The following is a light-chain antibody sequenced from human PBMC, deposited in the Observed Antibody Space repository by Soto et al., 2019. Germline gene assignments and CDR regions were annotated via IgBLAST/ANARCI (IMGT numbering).Light chain of an antibody. J-gene: IGLJ1*01. CDR2: EVS. V-gene: IGLV2-14*01. CDR3: TSYTTSSTYV. CDR1: SSDVGGYNY. Sequence: ALTQPASVSGSPGQSIIISCAGTSSDVGGYNYVSWYQHHPGKAPKLMIYEVSSRPLGVSNRFSGSKSGNTASLTISGLQAEDDGDYYCTSYTTSSTYVFGTGTKVTVL.